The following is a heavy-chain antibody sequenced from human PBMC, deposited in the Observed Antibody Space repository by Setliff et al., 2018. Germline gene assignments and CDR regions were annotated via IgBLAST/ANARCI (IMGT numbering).Heavy chain of an antibody. Sequence: PGGSLRLSCAASGFTFSTYRMHWVRQAPGKGLEWVAVSRYAENYQYYADSVKGRFTISRDNSENTLYLQMNSLRPEDTAVYYCARTCSGSGCYAGLESWGQGTPVTVSS. CDR2: SRYAENYQ. CDR1: GFTFSTYR. J-gene: IGHJ4*02. D-gene: IGHD2-15*01. V-gene: IGHV3-30-3*01. CDR3: ARTCSGSGCYAGLES.